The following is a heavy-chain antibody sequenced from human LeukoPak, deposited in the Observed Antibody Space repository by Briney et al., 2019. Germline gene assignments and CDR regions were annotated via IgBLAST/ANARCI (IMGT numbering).Heavy chain of an antibody. CDR1: GGTFSSYA. V-gene: IGHV1-69*05. CDR2: IIPIFGTA. J-gene: IGHJ4*02. D-gene: IGHD2-21*02. Sequence: SVKVSCKASGGTFSSYAISWVRQAPGQGLEWMGRIIPIFGTANYAQKFQGRVTITTDESTSTAYMELSSLGSEDTAVYYCARDWAALTYCGGDCYGGYFDYWGQGTLVTVSS. CDR3: ARDWAALTYCGGDCYGGYFDY.